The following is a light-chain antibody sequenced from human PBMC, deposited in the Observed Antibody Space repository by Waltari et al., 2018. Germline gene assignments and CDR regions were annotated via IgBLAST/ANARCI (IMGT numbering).Light chain of an antibody. CDR2: EAT. CDR3: CSYTGSSTSYG. CDR1: STDLASYNL. V-gene: IGLV2-23*01. J-gene: IGLJ1*01. Sequence: QSALSQPASVSGSPGQSLTITCTGASTDLASYNLVAWYQHHPNRAPILIIYEATNGPSGSSHRFSGAKSGATASLRISGLQADDEADYYCCSYTGSSTSYGCGGGTKVTVL.